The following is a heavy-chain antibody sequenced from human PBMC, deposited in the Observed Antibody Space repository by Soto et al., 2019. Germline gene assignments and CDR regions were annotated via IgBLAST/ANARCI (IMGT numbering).Heavy chain of an antibody. D-gene: IGHD2-15*01. Sequence: QVHLVQSGAEVKKPGASVKVSCKASGYTFTSYAMHWVRQAPGQRLEWMGWINAGNGNTKYSQKSQARVTITRDTSASTAYMELSSLRSEDTAVYYCARGPGGPDGPGDYWGQGTLVTVSS. J-gene: IGHJ4*02. CDR2: INAGNGNT. V-gene: IGHV1-3*01. CDR1: GYTFTSYA. CDR3: ARGPGGPDGPGDY.